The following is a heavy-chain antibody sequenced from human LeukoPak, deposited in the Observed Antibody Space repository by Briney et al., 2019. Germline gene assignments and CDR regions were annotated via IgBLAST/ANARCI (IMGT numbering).Heavy chain of an antibody. J-gene: IGHJ4*02. CDR1: GYTLTELS. Sequence: ASVKVSCKVSGYTLTELSMHWVRQAPGKGLEWMGGFDPEDGETIYATKFQGRVTMTGDTSTDTAYMELSSLRSEDTAVYYCATVADCSSTSCYSLFDWGQGTLVTVSS. D-gene: IGHD2-2*01. V-gene: IGHV1-24*01. CDR3: ATVADCSSTSCYSLFD. CDR2: FDPEDGET.